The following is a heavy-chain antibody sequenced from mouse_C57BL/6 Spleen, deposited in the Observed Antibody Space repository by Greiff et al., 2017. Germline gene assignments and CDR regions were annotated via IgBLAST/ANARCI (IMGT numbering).Heavy chain of an antibody. J-gene: IGHJ1*03. CDR3: TRADYYGSYWYFDV. V-gene: IGHV5-9-1*02. D-gene: IGHD1-1*01. CDR2: ISSGGDYI. Sequence: DVMLVESGEGLVKPGGSLKLSCAASGFTFSSYAMSWVRQTPEKRLEWVAYISSGGDYIYYADTVKGRFTISRDNARNTLYLQMSSLKSEDTAMYYCTRADYYGSYWYFDVWGTGTTVTVSS. CDR1: GFTFSSYA.